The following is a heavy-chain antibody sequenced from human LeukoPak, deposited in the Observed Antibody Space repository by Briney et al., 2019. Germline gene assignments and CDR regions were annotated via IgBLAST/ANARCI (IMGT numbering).Heavy chain of an antibody. CDR2: IFYSGTT. CDR1: GGSIRSNSYY. CDR3: ARNLVEITIFGVVSDYFDY. V-gene: IGHV4-39*07. J-gene: IGHJ4*02. Sequence: SETLSLTCIVSGGSIRSNSYYWGWIRQPPGKGLEWIGSIFYSGTTYYNPSLKSRVTISVDTSKNQFSLKLSSVTAADTAVYYCARNLVEITIFGVVSDYFDYWGQGTLVTVSS. D-gene: IGHD3-3*01.